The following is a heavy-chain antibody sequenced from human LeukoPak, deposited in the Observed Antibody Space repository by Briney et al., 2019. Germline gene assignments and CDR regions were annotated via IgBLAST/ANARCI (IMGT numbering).Heavy chain of an antibody. CDR1: GYTFTGYY. CDR3: ARATFDHYCSSTSCKVAWFDP. J-gene: IGHJ5*02. CDR2: INPNSGGT. Sequence: ASVKVSCKASGYTFTGYYMHWVRQAPGQGLEWMGWINPNSGGTNYAQKFQGWVTMTRDTSISTAYMELSRLRSDDTAVYYCARATFDHYCSSTSCKVAWFDPWGQGPLVTVSS. D-gene: IGHD2-2*01. V-gene: IGHV1-2*04.